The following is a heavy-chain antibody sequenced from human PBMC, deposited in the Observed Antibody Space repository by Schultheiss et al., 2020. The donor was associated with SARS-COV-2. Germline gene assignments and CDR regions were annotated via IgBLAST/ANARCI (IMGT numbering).Heavy chain of an antibody. V-gene: IGHV3-66*01. CDR1: GFTFSSYW. J-gene: IGHJ4*02. Sequence: ESLKISCAASGFTFSSYWMSWVRQAPGKGLEWVSVIYSGGTTDYADSVKGRFTISRDNSKNTLYLQMNSLRAEDTAVYYCARDGDWRGRIVVVPAAPISIPFDYWGQGTLVTVSS. CDR3: ARDGDWRGRIVVVPAAPISIPFDY. D-gene: IGHD2-2*01. CDR2: IYSGGTT.